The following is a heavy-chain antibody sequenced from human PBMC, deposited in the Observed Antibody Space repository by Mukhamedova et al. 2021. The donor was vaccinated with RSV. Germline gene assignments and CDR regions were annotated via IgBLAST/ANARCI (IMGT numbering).Heavy chain of an antibody. J-gene: IGHJ4*02. V-gene: IGHV1-46*01. Sequence: GLEWMGIINPSGGSTSYAQKFQGRVTMTRDTSTSTVHMELSSLRSEDTAVYYCARKAPGGYYFDYWGQGTLVTVSS. D-gene: IGHD3-16*01. CDR3: ARKAPGGYYFDY. CDR2: INPSGGST.